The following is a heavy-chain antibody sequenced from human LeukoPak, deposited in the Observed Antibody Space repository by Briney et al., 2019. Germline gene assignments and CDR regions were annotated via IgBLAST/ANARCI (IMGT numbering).Heavy chain of an antibody. CDR1: GFTFSTYS. V-gene: IGHV3-21*01. CDR3: ARDAGNSSGWNDFDY. D-gene: IGHD6-19*01. J-gene: IGHJ4*02. Sequence: PGGSPRLSCVASGFTFSTYSMNWVRQAPGKGLEWVSSISTSSYIYYADSVKGRFTISRDNAKNSLYLQMNSLRAEDTAVYYCARDAGNSSGWNDFDYWGQGTLVTVSS. CDR2: ISTSSYI.